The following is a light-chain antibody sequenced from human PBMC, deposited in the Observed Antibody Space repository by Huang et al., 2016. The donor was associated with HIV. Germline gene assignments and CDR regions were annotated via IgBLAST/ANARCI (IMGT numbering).Light chain of an antibody. V-gene: IGKV1-39*01. CDR3: QQSYSTPLT. J-gene: IGKJ4*01. CDR1: QSISSY. Sequence: DIQMTQSPSSLSASVGDRVTITCRASQSISSYLHWYQQKPGKAPKLLIYAASSLQSGVPSRFSVSGSGTDFTLTISSLQPEDFATYYCQQSYSTPLTFGGGTKVEIK. CDR2: AAS.